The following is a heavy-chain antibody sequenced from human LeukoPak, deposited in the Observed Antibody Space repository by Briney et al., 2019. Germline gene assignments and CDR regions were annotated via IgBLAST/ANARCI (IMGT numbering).Heavy chain of an antibody. D-gene: IGHD3-9*01. V-gene: IGHV3-23*01. CDR3: AKGLINDWSALEY. J-gene: IGHJ4*02. CDR1: GFTFSSHA. CDR2: ISGSGGTT. Sequence: GGSLRLSCAASGFTFSSHAMSWVRQAPGKGLEWVSAISGSGGTTYYADSVKGRFTISRDNSKNTLFLLMNSLRAEDTAVYYCAKGLINDWSALEYWGQGTLVTVSS.